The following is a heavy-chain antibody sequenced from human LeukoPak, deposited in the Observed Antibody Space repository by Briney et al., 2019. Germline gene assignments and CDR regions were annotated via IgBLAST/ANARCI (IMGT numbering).Heavy chain of an antibody. J-gene: IGHJ4*02. CDR2: ISISVSTI. CDR3: AAGYGSGSYSD. V-gene: IGHV3-11*01. CDR1: GFTFNDFSDYY. Sequence: GGSLRLSCAASGFTFNDFSDYYLSWIRQAPGKGLEWVSYISISVSTISHADSVKGRFAISRDNAKKSLSLQMDSLRAEDTAVYYCAAGYGSGSYSDWGQGTLVTVSS. D-gene: IGHD3-10*01.